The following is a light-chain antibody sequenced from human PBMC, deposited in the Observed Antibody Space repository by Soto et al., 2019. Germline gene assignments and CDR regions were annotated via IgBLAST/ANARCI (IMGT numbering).Light chain of an antibody. CDR2: DVT. V-gene: IGLV2-14*01. CDR1: SSDVGGYIY. Sequence: QSVLTQPASVSGSPRQSITISCTGTSSDVGGYIYVSWYQQHPGKAPRLMIYDVTSRPSGVSYRFSGSKSGNTASLTISGLQAEDEADYCCSSYTTSSSYVFGTGTKVTVL. J-gene: IGLJ1*01. CDR3: SSYTTSSSYV.